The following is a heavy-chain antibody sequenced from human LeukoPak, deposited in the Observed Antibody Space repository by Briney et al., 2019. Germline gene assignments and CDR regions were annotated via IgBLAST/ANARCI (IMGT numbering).Heavy chain of an antibody. CDR3: ARVLRDGYNPLDY. D-gene: IGHD5-24*01. CDR2: IYYSGST. J-gene: IGHJ4*02. Sequence: SETLSLTCTVSGGSISSYYWSWIRQPPGKGLEWIGCIYYSGSTNYNPSLKSRVTISVDTSKNQFSLKLSSVTAADTAVYYCARVLRDGYNPLDYWGQGTLVTVSS. CDR1: GGSISSYY. V-gene: IGHV4-59*01.